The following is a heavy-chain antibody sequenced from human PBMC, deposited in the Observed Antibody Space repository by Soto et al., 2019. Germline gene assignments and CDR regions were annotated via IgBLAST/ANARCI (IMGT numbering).Heavy chain of an antibody. V-gene: IGHV3-74*01. CDR1: GFTFSTYW. J-gene: IGHJ5*02. D-gene: IGHD2-2*01. CDR3: ARPKYCSTTSCWAFDP. Sequence: EVQLVESGGGLVQPGGSLRLSCAASGFTFSTYWMHWVRQAPGKGLVWVSRINGDGSSPSYADSVKGRFTISRDNAKKTLYLQMNSLRAEDTAVYYCARPKYCSTTSCWAFDPWGQGTLVTVSS. CDR2: INGDGSSP.